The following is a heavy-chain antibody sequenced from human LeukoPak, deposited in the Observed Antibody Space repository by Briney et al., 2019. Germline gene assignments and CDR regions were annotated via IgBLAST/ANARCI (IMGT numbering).Heavy chain of an antibody. Sequence: GGSLRLSCAASGSTFSGYAMSWVRQAPGKGLEWVSAISGSGGSTYYADSVKGRFTISRDNSRDTLYLQMNSLRAEDTAVYYCAKGYYDYVWGSYYFDYWGQGTLVTVSS. V-gene: IGHV3-23*01. CDR2: ISGSGGST. CDR1: GSTFSGYA. CDR3: AKGYYDYVWGSYYFDY. D-gene: IGHD3-16*01. J-gene: IGHJ4*02.